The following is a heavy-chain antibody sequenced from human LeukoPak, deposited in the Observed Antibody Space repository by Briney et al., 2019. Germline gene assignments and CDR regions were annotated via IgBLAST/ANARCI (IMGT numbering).Heavy chain of an antibody. J-gene: IGHJ4*02. CDR3: ARVGASSNLLTLWFGEFFDY. Sequence: GGSLRLSCAASGFNFNNYDMHWVRQAPGKGLEWVAVISYDGSNKYYADSVKGRFTISRDNSKNTLYLQMNSLRAEDTAVYYCARVGASSNLLTLWFGEFFDYWGQGTLVTVSS. D-gene: IGHD3-10*01. CDR2: ISYDGSNK. CDR1: GFNFNNYD. V-gene: IGHV3-30*19.